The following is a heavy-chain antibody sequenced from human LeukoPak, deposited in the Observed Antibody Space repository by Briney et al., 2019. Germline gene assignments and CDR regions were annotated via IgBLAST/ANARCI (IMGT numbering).Heavy chain of an antibody. V-gene: IGHV4-59*01. Sequence: SETLSLTCTVSGGSISSYYWSWIRQPPGKGLEWIGYIYYSGSTNYNPSLKSRVTISVKTSKNQFSLKLSSVTAADTAVYYCARSRYGSGSGRVMYYMDVWGKGTTVTVSS. CDR2: IYYSGST. CDR1: GGSISSYY. J-gene: IGHJ6*03. CDR3: ARSRYGSGSGRVMYYMDV. D-gene: IGHD3-10*01.